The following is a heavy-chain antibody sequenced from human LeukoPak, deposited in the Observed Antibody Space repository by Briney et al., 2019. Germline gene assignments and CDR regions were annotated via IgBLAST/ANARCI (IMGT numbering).Heavy chain of an antibody. CDR1: GFTISGNY. Sequence: GGSLRLSCAASGFTISGNYMSWVRQAPGKGLEWVSVIYSGGSTYYADSVKGRFTISRHNSKNTLYLQMNSLRAEDTAVYYCASFGTTSTAGYFDYWGQGTLVTVPS. CDR2: IYSGGST. J-gene: IGHJ4*02. V-gene: IGHV3-53*04. CDR3: ASFGTTSTAGYFDY. D-gene: IGHD4-11*01.